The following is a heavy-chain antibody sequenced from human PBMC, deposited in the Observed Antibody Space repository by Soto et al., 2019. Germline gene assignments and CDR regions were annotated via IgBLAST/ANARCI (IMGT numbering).Heavy chain of an antibody. D-gene: IGHD4-17*01. CDR1: GFTFRSYG. CDR3: ARVPTVTPSPFDY. V-gene: IGHV3-33*01. CDR2: IWYDGSNK. Sequence: PGGSLRLSCAASGFTFRSYGMHWVRQAPGKGLEWVAVIWYDGSNKYYADSVKGRFTISRDNSKNTLYLQMNSLRAEDTAVYYCARVPTVTPSPFDYWGQGTLVTVSS. J-gene: IGHJ4*02.